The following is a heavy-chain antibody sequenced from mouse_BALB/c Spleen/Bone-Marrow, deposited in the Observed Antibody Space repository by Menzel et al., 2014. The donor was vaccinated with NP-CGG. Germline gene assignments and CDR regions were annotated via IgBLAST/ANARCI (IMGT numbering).Heavy chain of an antibody. CDR1: GFNIKDTY. J-gene: IGHJ4*01. D-gene: IGHD1-1*01. CDR2: IDPANGNT. CDR3: ARYRYYGSSYAMDY. V-gene: IGHV14-3*02. Sequence: EVQLQQSGAELVKPGASVKLSCTASGFNIKDTYMYWVKQRPEQGLEWIGRIDPANGNTKYDPKFQGKATITADTSSNTAYLQLSSLTSEHTAVYYCARYRYYGSSYAMDYWGQGTSVTVSS.